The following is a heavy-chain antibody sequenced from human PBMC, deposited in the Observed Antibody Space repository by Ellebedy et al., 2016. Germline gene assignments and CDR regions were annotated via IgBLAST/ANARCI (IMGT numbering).Heavy chain of an antibody. D-gene: IGHD4-11*01. CDR1: GFDFINYG. CDR3: ARSKTLLRLGDALDI. V-gene: IGHV3-30*03. J-gene: IGHJ3*02. Sequence: GGSLRLXXAASGFDFINYGMCWVRQAPGKGLEWVAVISYDESIKYYADSVKGRFTISRENAKNALYLQMDSLRAGDTAVYYCARSKTLLRLGDALDIWGRGTRVTVAS. CDR2: ISYDESIK.